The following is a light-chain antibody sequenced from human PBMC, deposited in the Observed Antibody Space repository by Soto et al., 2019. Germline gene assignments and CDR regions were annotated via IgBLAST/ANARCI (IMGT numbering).Light chain of an antibody. CDR3: FSYTSSGTYV. CDR2: EVS. J-gene: IGLJ1*01. CDR1: SSDVGNYKY. Sequence: YVLTPPSSLSGSPGQSINISCTGTSSDVGNYKYVSWYQQHPGKAPKLMIYEVSNRPSGVSNRFSGSKSGNTASLTISGLQAEDETDYYCFSYTSSGTYVFGTGTKVTVL. V-gene: IGLV2-14*01.